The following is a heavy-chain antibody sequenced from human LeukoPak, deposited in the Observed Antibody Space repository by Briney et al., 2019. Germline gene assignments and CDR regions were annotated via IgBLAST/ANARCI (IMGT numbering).Heavy chain of an antibody. D-gene: IGHD3-16*01. CDR1: GFTVSSNE. CDR3: ARSWGYYFDY. J-gene: IGHJ4*02. V-gene: IGHV3-23*01. Sequence: GGSLRLSCAASGFTVSSNEMSWVRQAPGKGLEWVSAISGSGGSTYYAESVKGRFTISRDNSKNTLYLQMNSLRAEDTAVYYCARSWGYYFDYWGQGTLVTVSS. CDR2: ISGSGGST.